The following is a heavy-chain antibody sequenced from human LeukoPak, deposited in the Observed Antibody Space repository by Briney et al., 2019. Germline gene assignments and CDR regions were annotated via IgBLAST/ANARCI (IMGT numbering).Heavy chain of an antibody. J-gene: IGHJ5*02. D-gene: IGHD6-13*01. CDR1: GYIFTGYY. CDR3: ARWAAGRWFDP. V-gene: IGHV1-2*02. CDR2: INPNSGGT. Sequence: ASVKVSCKASGYIFTGYYMRWVRQAPGQGLEWMGWINPNSGGTNYAQKFQGRVTMTRDTSISTAYMELSRLRSDDTAVYYCARWAAGRWFDPWGQGTLVTVSS.